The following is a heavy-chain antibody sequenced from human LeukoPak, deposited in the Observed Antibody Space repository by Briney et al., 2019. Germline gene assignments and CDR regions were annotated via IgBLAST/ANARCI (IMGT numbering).Heavy chain of an antibody. J-gene: IGHJ5*02. CDR1: GGTFSSYA. CDR3: ARERVSWFDP. D-gene: IGHD3-22*01. V-gene: IGHV1-69*01. Sequence: SVTVSCKASGGTFSSYAISWVRQAPGQGLEWMGGIIPIFGTANYAQKFQGRVTITADESTSTAYMELSSLRSEDTAVYYCARERVSWFDPWGQGTLVTVSS. CDR2: IIPIFGTA.